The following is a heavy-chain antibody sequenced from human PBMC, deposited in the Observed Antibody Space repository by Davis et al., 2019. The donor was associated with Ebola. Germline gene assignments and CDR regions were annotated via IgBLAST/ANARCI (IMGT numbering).Heavy chain of an antibody. J-gene: IGHJ2*01. CDR3: ARGYWYFDL. V-gene: IGHV5-51*01. CDR1: GYSFTSYW. Sequence: GGSLRLSCKASGYSFTSYWIVWVRQMPGKGLECMGIIFPGDSDTRYSPSFQGQVTISADKSIGTAYLQWSSLKASDTAMYYCARGYWYFDLWGRGTLVTVSS. CDR2: IFPGDSDT.